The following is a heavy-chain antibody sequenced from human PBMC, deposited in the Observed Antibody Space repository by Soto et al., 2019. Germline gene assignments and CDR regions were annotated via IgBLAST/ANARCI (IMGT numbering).Heavy chain of an antibody. D-gene: IGHD5-12*01. J-gene: IGHJ6*04. V-gene: IGHV1-69*02. CDR3: ARSSRYDHYYYYGMDV. CDR1: GGTFSSYT. CDR2: IIPILGIA. Sequence: QVQLVQSGAEVKKPGSSVKVSCKASGGTFSSYTISWVRQATGQGLEWMGRIIPILGIANYAQKFQGRVTITAHKSTSTAYMELSSLRSEDTGVYYCARSSRYDHYYYYGMDVLGKGTTVTVSS.